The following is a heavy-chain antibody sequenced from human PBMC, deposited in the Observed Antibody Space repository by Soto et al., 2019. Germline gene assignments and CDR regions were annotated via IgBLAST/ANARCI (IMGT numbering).Heavy chain of an antibody. D-gene: IGHD4-17*01. Sequence: QVQLQESVPGLVKPSQTLSLTCTVSGGSISSGGYYWSWIRQHPGKGLEWIGYIYYSGSTYYNPSLKSRVTISVDTSKNQFSLKLSSVTAADTAVYYCARGDYGEGIWFDPWGQGTLVTVSS. V-gene: IGHV4-31*03. CDR3: ARGDYGEGIWFDP. CDR2: IYYSGST. J-gene: IGHJ5*02. CDR1: GGSISSGGYY.